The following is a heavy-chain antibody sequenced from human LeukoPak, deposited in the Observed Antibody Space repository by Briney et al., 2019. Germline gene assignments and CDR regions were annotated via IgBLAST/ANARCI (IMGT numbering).Heavy chain of an antibody. D-gene: IGHD6-6*01. V-gene: IGHV1-2*02. CDR3: ARVASIAARHPDY. CDR2: INPNSGGT. CDR1: GYTFTDYY. Sequence: ASVKVSCKASGYTFTDYYMHWVRQAPGQGLEWMGWINPNSGGTNYAQKFQGRVTTTRDTSISTAYMELSRLRSDDTAVYYCARVASIAARHPDYWGQGTLVTVSS. J-gene: IGHJ4*02.